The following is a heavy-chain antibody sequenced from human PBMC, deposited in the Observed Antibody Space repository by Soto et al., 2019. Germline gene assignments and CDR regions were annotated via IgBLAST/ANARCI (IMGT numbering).Heavy chain of an antibody. Sequence: EVQLVESGGGLVQPGRSLRLSCAASGFTFDDYAMHWVRQAPGKGLEWVSGISWNSGSIGYADSVKGRFTISRDNAKTSLYLKRNSLRAEDRALYYWEKGIGRVPQGASMHVGGKGPPVTFPS. V-gene: IGHV3-9*01. D-gene: IGHD3-16*01. CDR1: GFTFDDYA. CDR2: ISWNSGSI. CDR3: EKGIGRVPQGASMHV. J-gene: IGHJ6*03.